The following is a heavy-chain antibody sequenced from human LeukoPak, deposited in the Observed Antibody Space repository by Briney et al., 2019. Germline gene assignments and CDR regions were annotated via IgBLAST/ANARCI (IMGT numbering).Heavy chain of an antibody. CDR3: TTQGTSGTGRVDY. D-gene: IGHD1/OR15-1a*01. Sequence: GGSLRLSCAASGFTFSNAWMTWVRQAPGKGLEWVGRIKSKTDGGSADYAAPVKGRFTISRHDSKNTLYLQMNSLKTEDTAVYYCTTQGTSGTGRVDYWGQGTLVTVSS. V-gene: IGHV3-15*01. CDR1: GFTFSNAW. J-gene: IGHJ4*02. CDR2: IKSKTDGGSA.